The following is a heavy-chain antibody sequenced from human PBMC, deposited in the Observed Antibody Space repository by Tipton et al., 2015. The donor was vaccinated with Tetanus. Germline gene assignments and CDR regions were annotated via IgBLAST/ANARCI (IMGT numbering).Heavy chain of an antibody. CDR2: VYYTGST. CDR3: AILPKHWLAPRGAP. V-gene: IGHV4-59*02. CDR1: GDSVSGYY. J-gene: IGHJ5*02. D-gene: IGHD6-19*01. Sequence: TLSLTCTVSGDSVSGYYWSWIRQPPGKGLEWIGYVYYTGSTNHNPSLKSRVTISMDRSKNQISLQLTSVTAADTAVYYCAILPKHWLAPRGAPWGQGILVTVSS.